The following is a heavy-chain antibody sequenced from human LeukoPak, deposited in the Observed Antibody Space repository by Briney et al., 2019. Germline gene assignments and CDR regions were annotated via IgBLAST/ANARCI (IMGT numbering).Heavy chain of an antibody. D-gene: IGHD5-12*01. J-gene: IGHJ3*02. Sequence: PGGSLRLSCAASGFTFSSYDMNWVRQAPGKGLEWVSYISSSDRTIYYAVTVKGGFTITRDNAKNSLYLQINSLRAEETAVYYCAREIRPWDIVATIQDGAFYIWGQGTMVTVSS. V-gene: IGHV3-48*03. CDR1: GFTFSSYD. CDR3: AREIRPWDIVATIQDGAFYI. CDR2: ISSSDRTI.